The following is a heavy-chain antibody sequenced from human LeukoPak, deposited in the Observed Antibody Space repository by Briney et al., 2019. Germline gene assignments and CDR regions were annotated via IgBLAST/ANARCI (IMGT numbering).Heavy chain of an antibody. CDR2: INDRGQT. D-gene: IGHD4-23*01. Sequence: SETLSLTCAVYGGSFSGYYWSWIRQSPGKGLEWIGEINDRGQTNYNPSLESRLTISVDTSKKQFSLKLNSVTAADTAVYYCARDPTTVVTTPYYFDFWGQGTMVTVSS. CDR1: GGSFSGYY. V-gene: IGHV4-34*01. CDR3: ARDPTTVVTTPYYFDF. J-gene: IGHJ4*02.